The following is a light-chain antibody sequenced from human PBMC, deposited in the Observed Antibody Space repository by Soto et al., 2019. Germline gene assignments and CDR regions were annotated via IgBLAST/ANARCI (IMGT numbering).Light chain of an antibody. V-gene: IGKV1-33*01. CDR2: DAS. CDR1: QDISNY. Sequence: DIQMTQSPSSLSASVGDRFTITCQASQDISNYLNWYQQKPGKAPKLLIYDASNLETGVPSRFSGSGSGSYFTFTIISLQPEDIATYYCQQYDNHTRTFSQGTKLEIK. CDR3: QQYDNHTRT. J-gene: IGKJ2*01.